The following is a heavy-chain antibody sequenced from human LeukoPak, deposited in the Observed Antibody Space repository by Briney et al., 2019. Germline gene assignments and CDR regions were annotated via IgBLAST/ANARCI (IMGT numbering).Heavy chain of an antibody. CDR3: ARLRLTTGEVFDY. CDR1: GGSISSSSYY. J-gene: IGHJ4*02. Sequence: PSKTLSLTCTVSGGSISSSSYYWGWIRPPPGKGLEWIGSIYYSGSTYYNPSLKSRVTISVDTSKNQFSLKLSSVTATDTAVYYCARLRLTTGEVFDYWGPGTLVTVSS. CDR2: IYYSGST. D-gene: IGHD7-27*01. V-gene: IGHV4-39*01.